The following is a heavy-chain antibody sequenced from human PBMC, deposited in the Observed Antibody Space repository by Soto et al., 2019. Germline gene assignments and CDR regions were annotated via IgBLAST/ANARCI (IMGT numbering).Heavy chain of an antibody. J-gene: IGHJ3*02. V-gene: IGHV3-30-3*01. CDR2: ISYDGSNK. D-gene: IGHD1-26*01. CDR1: SFG. Sequence: SFGRHRVSQEPGKGLEWVAVISYDGSNKYYADSVKGRFTISRDNSKNTLYLQMNSLRAEDTAVYYCARDGIVGATHAFDIWGQGTMVTVSS. CDR3: ARDGIVGATHAFDI.